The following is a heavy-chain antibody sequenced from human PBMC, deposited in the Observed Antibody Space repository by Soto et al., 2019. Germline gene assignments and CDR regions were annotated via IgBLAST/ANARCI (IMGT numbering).Heavy chain of an antibody. CDR1: GFTFSSSG. D-gene: IGHD2-8*02. CDR2: IWYDGSNK. V-gene: IGHV3-33*01. CDR3: ARDECPYCAGGTGLLDY. J-gene: IGHJ4*02. Sequence: PGGSLRLSCAASGFTFSSSGMHWVRQAPGKGLEWVALIWYDGSNKKYADSVKGRFTISRDNSKNTLYLQMNSLRAEDTAVYYCARDECPYCAGGTGLLDYWGQGTLVTVSS.